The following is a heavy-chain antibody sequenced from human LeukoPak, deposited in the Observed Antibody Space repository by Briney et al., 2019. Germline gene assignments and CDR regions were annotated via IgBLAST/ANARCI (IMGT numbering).Heavy chain of an antibody. D-gene: IGHD1-26*01. Sequence: ASVKVSCKASGNTFTGDFMQWVRQAPGQGLEWMGWINVNSGGTHYAQKFQGRVSMTSDTSIVTAYMELSGLRSDDTAVYYCASYSDSPKEFDKWGQGTLVSVSS. CDR2: INVNSGGT. CDR3: ASYSDSPKEFDK. CDR1: GNTFTGDF. J-gene: IGHJ4*02. V-gene: IGHV1-2*02.